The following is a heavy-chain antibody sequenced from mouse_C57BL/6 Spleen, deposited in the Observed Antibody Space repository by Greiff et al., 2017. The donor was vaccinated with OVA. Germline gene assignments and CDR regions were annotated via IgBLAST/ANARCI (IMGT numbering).Heavy chain of an antibody. CDR1: GYAFSSSW. D-gene: IGHD1-1*01. CDR2: IYPGDGDT. Sequence: QVQLKESGPELVKPGASVKISCKASGYAFSSSWMNWVKQRPGKGLEWIGRIYPGDGDTNYNGKFKGKATLTADKSSSTAYMQLSSLTSEDSAVYFCARSDYYGSSPYFDVWGTGTTVTVSS. V-gene: IGHV1-82*01. J-gene: IGHJ1*03. CDR3: ARSDYYGSSPYFDV.